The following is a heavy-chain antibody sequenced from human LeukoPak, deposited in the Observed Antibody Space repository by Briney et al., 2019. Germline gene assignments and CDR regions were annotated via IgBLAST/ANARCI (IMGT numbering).Heavy chain of an antibody. V-gene: IGHV1-69*05. D-gene: IGHD3-22*01. CDR3: ARGANYYASSGYFPTDPYYFDY. CDR1: GYTFTRYG. J-gene: IGHJ4*02. CDR2: IIPIFGTA. Sequence: SVKVSCKASGYTFTRYGISWVRQAPGQGLEWMGGIIPIFGTANYAQKFQGRVTITTDESTSTAYMELSSLRSEDTAVYYCARGANYYASSGYFPTDPYYFDYWGQGTLVTVSS.